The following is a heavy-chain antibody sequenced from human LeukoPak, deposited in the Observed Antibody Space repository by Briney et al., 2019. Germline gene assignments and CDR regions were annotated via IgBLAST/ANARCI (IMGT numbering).Heavy chain of an antibody. V-gene: IGHV4-31*03. CDR3: ARDCVYGGYVVFDF. Sequence: SETLSLNCPVPGGSISRGGYYWSWIRQHPGKGLEWIGYICYSGSTYYNPTLKSRVTISVDTSKNQFSLKLCAVTASGTAVDYSARDCVYGGYVVFDFWGQGTLVTVP. CDR1: GGSISRGGYY. CDR2: ICYSGST. D-gene: IGHD5-12*01. J-gene: IGHJ4*02.